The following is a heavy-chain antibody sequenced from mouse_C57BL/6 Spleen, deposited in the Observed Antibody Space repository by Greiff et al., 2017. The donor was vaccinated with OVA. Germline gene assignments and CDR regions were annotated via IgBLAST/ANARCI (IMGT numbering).Heavy chain of an antibody. Sequence: QVQLQQSGAELVHPGASVTLSCKASGYTFTSYWMPWVKQRPGRGLAWIGRIDPNSGGPKYNEKFKSKATLTVDTPSSTAYMQLSSLTSEDSAVYYCAKGYYVDFAYWGQGTLVTVSA. CDR1: GYTFTSYW. CDR2: IDPNSGGP. CDR3: AKGYYVDFAY. V-gene: IGHV1-72*01. J-gene: IGHJ3*01. D-gene: IGHD2-3*01.